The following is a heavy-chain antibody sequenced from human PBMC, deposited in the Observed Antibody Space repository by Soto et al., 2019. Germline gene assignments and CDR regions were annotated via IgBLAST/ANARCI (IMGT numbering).Heavy chain of an antibody. Sequence: TLSLTCTVSGGSISSGGYYWSWIRQHPGKGLEWIGYIYYSGSTYYNPSLKSRVTISVDTSKNQFSLKLSSVTAADTAVYYCARVRQNYYDSSGYSDYWGQGTLVTVSS. V-gene: IGHV4-31*03. D-gene: IGHD3-22*01. CDR3: ARVRQNYYDSSGYSDY. CDR2: IYYSGST. J-gene: IGHJ4*02. CDR1: GGSISSGGYY.